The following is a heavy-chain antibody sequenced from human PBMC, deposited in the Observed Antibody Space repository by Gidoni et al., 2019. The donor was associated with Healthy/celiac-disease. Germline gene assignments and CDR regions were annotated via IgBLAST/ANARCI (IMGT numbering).Heavy chain of an antibody. V-gene: IGHV4-31*03. J-gene: IGHJ6*02. D-gene: IGHD6-19*01. CDR3: ARDAVDGIQLYYYGMDV. Sequence: QVQLQESGPGLVKPSQTLSLTCTVSGGSISSGGYYCRWIRQHPGKGLEWIGYIYYSGSTYYNPSLKSRVTISVDTSKNQFSLKLSSVTAADTAVYYCARDAVDGIQLYYYGMDVWGQGTTVTVSS. CDR2: IYYSGST. CDR1: GGSISSGGYY.